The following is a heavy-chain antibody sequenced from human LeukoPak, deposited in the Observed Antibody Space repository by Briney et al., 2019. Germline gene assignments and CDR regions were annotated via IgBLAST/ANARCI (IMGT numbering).Heavy chain of an antibody. CDR2: IKQDGSER. D-gene: IGHD5-24*01. V-gene: IGHV3-7*01. J-gene: IGHJ6*03. CDR3: AKAEGWLQYYYYYYYMDV. CDR1: GFTFRRYW. Sequence: GSLELSCAAAGFTFRRYWMSWGRQAPGKGLEWVANIKQDGSERYYVDSVKGRFTISRDNAKNSLYLQMNSPRVEDTAVYYCAKAEGWLQYYYYYYYMDVWGKGTTVTVSS.